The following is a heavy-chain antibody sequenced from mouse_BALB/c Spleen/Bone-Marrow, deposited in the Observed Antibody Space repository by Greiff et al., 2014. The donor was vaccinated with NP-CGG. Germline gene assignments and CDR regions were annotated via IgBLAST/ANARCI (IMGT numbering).Heavy chain of an antibody. J-gene: IGHJ2*01. CDR1: GYSFTTYY. D-gene: IGHD4-1*01. CDR2: IDPFNGAT. CDR3: ARNWDVDY. Sequence: VQLQQSGPELMKPGASVKISCKASGYSFTTYYMHWVKQSHGKSLEWIGYIDPFNGATSYNQKFKGKATLTVDKSSSTAYMHLSSLTPEDSAVYYCARNWDVDYWGQGTTLTVSS. V-gene: IGHV1S135*01.